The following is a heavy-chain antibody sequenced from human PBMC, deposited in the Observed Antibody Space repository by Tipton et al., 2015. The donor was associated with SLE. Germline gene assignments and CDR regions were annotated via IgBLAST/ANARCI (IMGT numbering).Heavy chain of an antibody. J-gene: IGHJ6*02. D-gene: IGHD3-22*01. V-gene: IGHV3-74*01. CDR1: GFTFSSHW. CDR2: ISRDGSNT. CDR3: GRGVYSEGSVGMDV. Sequence: PLRLSCAASGFTFSSHWMYWVRQAPGKGLVWASRISRDGSNTYYADSVEGRFTISRDNAKNTLYLQMHSLRVDDTAVYYCGRGVYSEGSVGMDVWGQGTTVTVSS.